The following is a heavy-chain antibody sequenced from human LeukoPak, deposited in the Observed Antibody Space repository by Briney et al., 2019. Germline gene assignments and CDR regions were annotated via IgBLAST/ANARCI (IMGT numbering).Heavy chain of an antibody. CDR1: GGSISSGGYS. CDR2: IYYSGST. Sequence: PSETLSLACAVSGGSISSGGYSWSWIRQPPGKGLEWIGYIYYSGSTYYNPSLKSRVTISVDTSKNQFSLKLTSVTAADTAVYYCARDRELGYWGQGTLVTVSS. V-gene: IGHV4-30-4*07. CDR3: ARDRELGY. J-gene: IGHJ4*02. D-gene: IGHD1-1*01.